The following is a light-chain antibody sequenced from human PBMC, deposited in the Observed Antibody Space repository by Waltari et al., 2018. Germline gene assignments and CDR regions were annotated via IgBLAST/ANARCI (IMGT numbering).Light chain of an antibody. V-gene: IGLV2-14*01. CDR1: SSDVGGYNY. CDR2: EVS. Sequence: QSALPQPASVSGSPGQSITIPCTGTSSDVGGYNYVSWYQQHPGKAPKLMIYEVSNRPSGVSNRFSGSKSGNTASLTISGLQAEDEADYYCSSYTSSSTLRVFGGGTKLTVL. CDR3: SSYTSSSTLRV. J-gene: IGLJ2*01.